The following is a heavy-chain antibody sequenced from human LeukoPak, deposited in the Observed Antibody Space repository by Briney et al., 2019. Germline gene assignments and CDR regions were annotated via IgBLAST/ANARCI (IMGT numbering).Heavy chain of an antibody. D-gene: IGHD3-10*01. J-gene: IGHJ5*02. CDR2: IGSRNIYI. CDR1: GFTFRTFG. V-gene: IGHV3-21*01. Sequence: GGSLRLSCAASGFTFRTFGMNWVRQAPGKGLEWVSSIGSRNIYIYYADSVKGRFTISRDDARNSLYLQMNSLRAEDTAVYFCARDDDGEAAVPANWFSPWGQETLVTVSS. CDR3: ARDDDGEAAVPANWFSP.